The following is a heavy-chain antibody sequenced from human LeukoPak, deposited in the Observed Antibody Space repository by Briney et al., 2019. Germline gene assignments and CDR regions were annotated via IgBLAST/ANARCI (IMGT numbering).Heavy chain of an antibody. CDR1: VLTLRSYG. CDR2: ISHDGSNK. CDR3: ANDYSNYYSYAMDV. Sequence: GGSLRLSCAASVLTLRSYGMHWVRQAPGKGREGVAVISHDGSNKDYSDSVKGRFTISRDNSRNTLYLQMNSLRAEDTAVYYCANDYSNYYSYAMDVWGQGTTVTVSS. D-gene: IGHD4-11*01. V-gene: IGHV3-30*18. J-gene: IGHJ6*02.